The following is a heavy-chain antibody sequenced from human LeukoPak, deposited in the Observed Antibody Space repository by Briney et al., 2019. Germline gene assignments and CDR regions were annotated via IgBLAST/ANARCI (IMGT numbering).Heavy chain of an antibody. CDR3: ATPLDFWSGYSPPFTSYYYMDV. V-gene: IGHV1-8*01. CDR1: GYTFTSYD. Sequence: ASVKVSCKASGYTFTSYDINWVRQATGQGLEWMGWMNPNSGNTGYAQKFQGRVTMTRNTSISTAYMELSSLRSEDTAVYYCATPLDFWSGYSPPFTSYYYMDVWGKGTTVTVSS. D-gene: IGHD3-3*01. CDR2: MNPNSGNT. J-gene: IGHJ6*03.